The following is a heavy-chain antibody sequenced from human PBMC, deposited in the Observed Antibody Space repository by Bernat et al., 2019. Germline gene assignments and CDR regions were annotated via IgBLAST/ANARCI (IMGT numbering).Heavy chain of an antibody. Sequence: EVQLLESGGGLVQPGGSLRLSCAASGFMFRDYWMSWVRQTPGKGLEWLANIKQDGSEKKYVDSVKGRFTVSRDNAKNSLYLQMDSLRVEDTAMYYCARDFASATRGYWGQGTLVTVSS. V-gene: IGHV3-7*01. J-gene: IGHJ4*02. CDR2: IKQDGSEK. CDR3: ARDFASATRGY. D-gene: IGHD6-25*01. CDR1: GFMFRDYW.